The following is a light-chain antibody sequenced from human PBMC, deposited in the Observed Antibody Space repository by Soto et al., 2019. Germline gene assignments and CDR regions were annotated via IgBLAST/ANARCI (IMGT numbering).Light chain of an antibody. CDR2: GAF. CDR3: QQYNDWPPYT. V-gene: IGKV3-15*01. J-gene: IGKJ2*01. Sequence: EIVMTQSPAILSLSPGERATLSCRASQSVSSNLAWYQQKPGQAPRLLIYGAFNRATGIPDRFSGSGSGTEFTLTISSLQSADFALYYCQQYNDWPPYTFGQGTKLEIK. CDR1: QSVSSN.